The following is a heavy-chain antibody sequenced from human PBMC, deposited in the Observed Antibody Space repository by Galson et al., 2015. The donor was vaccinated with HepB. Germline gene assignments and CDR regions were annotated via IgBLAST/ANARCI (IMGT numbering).Heavy chain of an antibody. CDR3: ARGRGILWSDAFDI. J-gene: IGHJ3*02. CDR1: GFTFSSYG. Sequence: SLRLSCAASGFTFSSYGMHWVRQAPGKGLEWVAVIWYDGSNKYYADSVKGRFTISRDNSKNTLYLQMNSLRAEDTAVYYCARGRGILWSDAFDIWGQGTMVTVSS. V-gene: IGHV3-33*01. D-gene: IGHD2-21*01. CDR2: IWYDGSNK.